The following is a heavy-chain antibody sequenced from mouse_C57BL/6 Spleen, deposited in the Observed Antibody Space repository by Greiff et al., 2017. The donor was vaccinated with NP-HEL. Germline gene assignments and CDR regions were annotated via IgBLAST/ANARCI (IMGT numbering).Heavy chain of an antibody. V-gene: IGHV1-82*01. CDR3: ARGGDYDYRYYAMDY. Sequence: QVQLQQSGPELVKPGASVKISCKASGYAFSSSWMNWVKQRPGKGLEWIGRIYPGDGDTNYNGKFKGKATLTADKSSSTADMQLSSLTSEDSAVYFCARGGDYDYRYYAMDYWGQGTSVTVSS. D-gene: IGHD2-4*01. J-gene: IGHJ4*01. CDR2: IYPGDGDT. CDR1: GYAFSSSW.